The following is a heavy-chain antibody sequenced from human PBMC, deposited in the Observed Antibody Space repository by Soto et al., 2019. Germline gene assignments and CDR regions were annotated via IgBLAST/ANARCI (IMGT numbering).Heavy chain of an antibody. CDR3: ARDRPLRYSSSWYSNFDY. D-gene: IGHD6-13*01. J-gene: IGHJ4*02. Sequence: QVQLVQSGAEVKKPGASVKVSCKASGYTFTSYGISWVRQAPGQGLEWMGWISAYNGNTNYAQKLQGRVTMTTDTSPRTAYMELRSLRSDDTAVYYCARDRPLRYSSSWYSNFDYWGQGTLVTVSS. CDR1: GYTFTSYG. CDR2: ISAYNGNT. V-gene: IGHV1-18*01.